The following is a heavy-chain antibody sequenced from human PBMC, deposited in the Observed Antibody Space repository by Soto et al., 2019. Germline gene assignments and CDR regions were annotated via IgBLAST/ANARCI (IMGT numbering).Heavy chain of an antibody. V-gene: IGHV4-31*03. CDR1: GGSISSGGYY. CDR3: ASEGGIVGATAADY. D-gene: IGHD1-26*01. Sequence: QVQLQESGPGLVKPSQTLSLTCTVSGGSISSGGYYWSWIRQHPGKGLEWIGYIYFSGSPYYNPSIARSVRLSVEPTKNQLNLKQSAVTAADAAEYYWASEGGIVGATAADYWGQGTLVTVSS. J-gene: IGHJ4*02. CDR2: IYFSGSP.